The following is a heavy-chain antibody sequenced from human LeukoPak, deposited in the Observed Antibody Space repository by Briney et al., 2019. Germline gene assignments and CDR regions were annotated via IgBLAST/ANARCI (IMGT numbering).Heavy chain of an antibody. CDR3: ARTLVRYSSSPGY. V-gene: IGHV1-8*01. CDR1: GYTFTTYD. Sequence: ASVKVSCKASGYTFTTYDINWVRQAPGQGLEWMGWMNPNSGNTGYAQKFQGRVTMTRNTSISTAYMELSSLRSEDTAVYYCARTLVRYSSSPGYWGQGTLVTVSS. J-gene: IGHJ4*02. D-gene: IGHD6-13*01. CDR2: MNPNSGNT.